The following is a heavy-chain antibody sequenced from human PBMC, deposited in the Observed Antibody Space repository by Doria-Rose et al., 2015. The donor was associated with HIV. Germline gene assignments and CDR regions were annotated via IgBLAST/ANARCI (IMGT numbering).Heavy chain of an antibody. Sequence: QVQLQQWGPGLVKPSETLSLTCTVSGGSVASGTPYWDWIRQTPGKGLEWIGTIYYSGTTYYNPSLRGRVTISLHTYKNQYSLKLISVTAADTGVYYCAKQAVNWFDPWGQGTLVTVSS. V-gene: IGHV4-39*01. CDR2: IYYSGTT. CDR1: GGSVASGTPY. D-gene: IGHD6-25*01. CDR3: AKQAVNWFDP. J-gene: IGHJ5*02.